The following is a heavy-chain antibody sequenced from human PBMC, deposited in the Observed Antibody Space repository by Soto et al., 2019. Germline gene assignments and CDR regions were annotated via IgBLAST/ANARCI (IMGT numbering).Heavy chain of an antibody. CDR3: AREKSNVYYGMDV. V-gene: IGHV3-53*01. D-gene: IGHD4-4*01. Sequence: GGSLRLSCAASGFTVSSNYMSWVRQAPGKGLEWVSLIYSGGSTQNADSVMGRFTISRDNSKNTLYLQMNSLRAEDTAVYYCAREKSNVYYGMDVWGQGTTVTVSS. CDR2: IYSGGST. J-gene: IGHJ6*02. CDR1: GFTVSSNY.